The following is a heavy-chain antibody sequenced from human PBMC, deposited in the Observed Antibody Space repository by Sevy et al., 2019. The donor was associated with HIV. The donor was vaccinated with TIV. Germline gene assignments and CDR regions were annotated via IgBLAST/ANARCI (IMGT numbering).Heavy chain of an antibody. CDR3: ARPYRTDPFYYSGSSGYYYPTYFDY. CDR1: GFTFSNYW. V-gene: IGHV3-7*01. CDR2: IRQDRSEK. D-gene: IGHD3-22*01. J-gene: IGHJ4*02. Sequence: GGSLRLSCAASGFTFSNYWMSWVRQAPGKGLEWVANIRQDRSEKYFVDSVKGRFAISRDNAKNSLYLQMKSLRAEDTAVYYCARPYRTDPFYYSGSSGYYYPTYFDYWGQGTLVTSPQ.